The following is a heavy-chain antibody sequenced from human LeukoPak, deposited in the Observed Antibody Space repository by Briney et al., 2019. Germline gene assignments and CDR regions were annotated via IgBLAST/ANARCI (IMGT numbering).Heavy chain of an antibody. Sequence: ASVKVSCKVSGYTLTELSMHWVRQAPGKGLEWMGGFDPEDGETIYAQKFQGRVTMTRNTSISTAYMELGSLRSEDTAVYYCARSLAAAGFGFDYWGQGALVTVSS. D-gene: IGHD6-13*01. CDR2: FDPEDGET. V-gene: IGHV1-24*01. CDR3: ARSLAAAGFGFDY. CDR1: GYTLTELS. J-gene: IGHJ4*02.